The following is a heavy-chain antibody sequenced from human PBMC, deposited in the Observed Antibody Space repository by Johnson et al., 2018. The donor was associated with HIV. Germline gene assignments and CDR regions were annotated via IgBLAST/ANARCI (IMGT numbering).Heavy chain of an antibody. Sequence: EVQLLESGGGLVQPGGSLRLSCAASGFTFSTFFMSWVRQAPGKGLEWVASIKEDESEKYYVDSVKGRFTISRDNAKNSLYLQMNRLSAEDTAVYYCARDGQQLAVNDAFDIWGQGTMVTVSS. V-gene: IGHV3-7*05. D-gene: IGHD6-13*01. J-gene: IGHJ3*02. CDR2: IKEDESEK. CDR1: GFTFSTFF. CDR3: ARDGQQLAVNDAFDI.